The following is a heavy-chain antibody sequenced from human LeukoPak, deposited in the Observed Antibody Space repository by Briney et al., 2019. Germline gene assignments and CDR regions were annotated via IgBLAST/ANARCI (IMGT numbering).Heavy chain of an antibody. D-gene: IGHD4/OR15-4a*01. CDR3: ARRDYAAWFDP. CDR1: GDSITSGGFY. V-gene: IGHV4-39*01. J-gene: IGHJ5*02. Sequence: SETLSLTCNVSGDSITSGGFYWARIRQSPARGLEWIGNVYYSGSTQYNPSLRGRVSISMDMTKNQFSLNLNSVSVTDTAIYYCARRDYAAWFDPWGQGTLVAVSS. CDR2: VYYSGST.